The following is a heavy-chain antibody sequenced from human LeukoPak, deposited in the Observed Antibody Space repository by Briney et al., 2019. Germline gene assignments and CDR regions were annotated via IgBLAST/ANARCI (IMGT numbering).Heavy chain of an antibody. J-gene: IGHJ6*02. D-gene: IGHD1-26*01. CDR2: IYTSGST. CDR3: ASDIVGATWRYYYYGMDV. CDR1: GGSISSGSYY. V-gene: IGHV4-61*02. Sequence: SETLSLTCTVSGGSISSGSYYWSWIRQPGGRGLEWIGRIYTSGSTNYNASLRSRVTRSVDTSKNQFSLKLSSVTAADTAVYYCASDIVGATWRYYYYGMDVWGQGTTVTVSS.